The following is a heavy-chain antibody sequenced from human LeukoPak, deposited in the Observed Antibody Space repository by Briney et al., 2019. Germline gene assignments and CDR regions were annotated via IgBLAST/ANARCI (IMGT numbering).Heavy chain of an antibody. CDR3: ARGLSVAPGLDY. Sequence: SETLSLTCAVYGGSFCGYYGSWTRQPPGEGLEWIGKINQSGSTNYNTSLMSRVTISVDPSKNQFYLKPSYVTAADTAVYYCARGLSVAPGLDYWGQGTLVTVSS. V-gene: IGHV4-34*01. D-gene: IGHD2-21*01. CDR1: GGSFCGYY. J-gene: IGHJ4*02. CDR2: INQSGST.